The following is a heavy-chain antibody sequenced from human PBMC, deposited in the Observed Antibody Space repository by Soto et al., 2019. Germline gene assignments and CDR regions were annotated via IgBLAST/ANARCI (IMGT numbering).Heavy chain of an antibody. Sequence: SETLSLTCAVSGGSISSSNWWSWVRQPPGKGLEWIGEIYHSGSTNYNPSLKSRVTISVDKSKNQFSLKLSSVTAADTAVYFCASGYYDSSGYYYVFDYWGQGTLVT. CDR2: IYHSGST. D-gene: IGHD3-22*01. CDR3: ASGYYDSSGYYYVFDY. CDR1: GGSISSSNW. V-gene: IGHV4-4*02. J-gene: IGHJ4*02.